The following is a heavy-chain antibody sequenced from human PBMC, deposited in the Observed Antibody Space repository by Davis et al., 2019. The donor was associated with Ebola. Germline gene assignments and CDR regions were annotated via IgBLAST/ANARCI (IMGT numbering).Heavy chain of an antibody. CDR1: GYTFTGYY. D-gene: IGHD3-10*01. J-gene: IGHJ6*03. Sequence: ASVQVSCKASGYTFTGYYMHWVRQAPGQGLEWMGWINPNSGGTNYAQKFQGRVTMTRDTSISTAYMELSRLRSDDTAVYYCARSVVRRNYYYYMDVWGKGTTVTVSS. CDR2: INPNSGGT. V-gene: IGHV1-2*02. CDR3: ARSVVRRNYYYYMDV.